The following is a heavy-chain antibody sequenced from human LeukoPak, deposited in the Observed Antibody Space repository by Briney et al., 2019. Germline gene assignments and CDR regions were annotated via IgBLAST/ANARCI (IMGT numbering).Heavy chain of an antibody. J-gene: IGHJ3*02. CDR2: IYYSGST. D-gene: IGHD3-22*01. CDR3: AREYNYYDSSGWDAFEI. V-gene: IGHV4-59*01. CDR1: SGSMSPYY. Sequence: SDPLSLTCTVSSGSMSPYYWHCMRQPRGKGLEWIGHIYYSGSTNYNPSLTGRVTISVDTSKTQFSLKLSSVTAADTAVYYCAREYNYYDSSGWDAFEIWGQGTMVTVSS.